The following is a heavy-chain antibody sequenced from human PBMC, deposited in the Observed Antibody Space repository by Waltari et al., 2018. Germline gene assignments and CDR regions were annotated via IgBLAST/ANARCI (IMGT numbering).Heavy chain of an antibody. V-gene: IGHV4-39*07. D-gene: IGHD1-26*01. CDR3: AGEDRFLGGAGGY. Sequence: QLQLQESGPGLAKPSETLSLTCTVSGGSLSSTSYYWGWIRQPPGQGLGCIGSIYYTGAIQCSPSLQSRVTVSGDTSKNQFSRKLTSVTAADTAMDYCAGEDRFLGGAGGYWGPGTLVTVSS. CDR2: IYYTGAI. J-gene: IGHJ4*02. CDR1: GGSLSSTSYY.